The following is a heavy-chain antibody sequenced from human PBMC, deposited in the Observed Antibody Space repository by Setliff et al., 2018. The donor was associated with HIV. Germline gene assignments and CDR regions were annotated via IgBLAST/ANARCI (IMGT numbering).Heavy chain of an antibody. V-gene: IGHV3-30*02. CDR1: GFIFSSYG. Sequence: PGGSLRLSCAASGFIFSSYGMHWVRQAPGKGLEWVAFIRYDGGNKYYADYVKGRFTISRDNSKNTLYLQMHSLRAEDTAVYYCATIVESSGYHGGNYFDFWGRGSLVTVSS. CDR2: IRYDGGNK. J-gene: IGHJ4*02. D-gene: IGHD3-22*01. CDR3: ATIVESSGYHGGNYFDF.